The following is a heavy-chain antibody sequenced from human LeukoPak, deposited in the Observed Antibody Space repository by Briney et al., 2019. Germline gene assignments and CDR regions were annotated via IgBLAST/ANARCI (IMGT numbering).Heavy chain of an antibody. Sequence: GGSLRLSCAASGFTFSSYAMSWVRQAPGKGLEWVSAISGSGGSTYCADSVKGRFTISRDNSKNTLYLQMNSLRAEDTAVYYCAKGSLGYCSGGSCSRPVYWGQGTLVTVSS. CDR2: ISGSGGST. D-gene: IGHD2-15*01. V-gene: IGHV3-23*01. CDR1: GFTFSSYA. CDR3: AKGSLGYCSGGSCSRPVY. J-gene: IGHJ4*02.